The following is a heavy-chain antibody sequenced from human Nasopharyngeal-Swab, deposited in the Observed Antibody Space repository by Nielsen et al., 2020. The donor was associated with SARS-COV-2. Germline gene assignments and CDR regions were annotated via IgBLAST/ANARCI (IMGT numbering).Heavy chain of an antibody. CDR3: AKDISQYYDIFPVPGAFDY. D-gene: IGHD3-9*01. CDR2: IRGDGGST. Sequence: GGSLRLSCAASWFTFVAYAMHCARHAPGKGLEWVSLIRGDGGSTYYADSVKGRFTISRDNSKNSLYLQMNSLRTEDTALYYCAKDISQYYDIFPVPGAFDYWGQGTLVTVSS. V-gene: IGHV3-43*02. J-gene: IGHJ4*02. CDR1: WFTFVAYA.